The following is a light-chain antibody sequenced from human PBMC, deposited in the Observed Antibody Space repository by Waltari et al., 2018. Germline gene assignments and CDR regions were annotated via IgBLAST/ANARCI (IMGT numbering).Light chain of an antibody. CDR2: GAS. CDR1: QNILYSSNSKKY. V-gene: IGKV4-1*01. Sequence: DIVMTQSPDSLAVSLGERATINCKSSQNILYSSNSKKYLAWYQHKPGQPPKLLIYGASTRESGVPDRFSGSGSETDFTLTISSLQAEDVAVYYCQQYYSIPYTFGQGTKLEIK. CDR3: QQYYSIPYT. J-gene: IGKJ2*01.